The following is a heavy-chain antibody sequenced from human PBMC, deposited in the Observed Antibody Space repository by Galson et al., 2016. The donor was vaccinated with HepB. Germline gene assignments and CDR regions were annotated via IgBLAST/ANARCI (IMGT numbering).Heavy chain of an antibody. J-gene: IGHJ4*02. D-gene: IGHD6-19*01. V-gene: IGHV3-21*01. CDR2: INPGSSLI. Sequence: SLRLSCAGSGFTFSSFTVTWVRQSPGGGLEWVSSINPGSSLIYYADSVKGRFTISRDNAKNSLYLQMDSLRAEDTAIYYCARDLPAVYSSGWEFEYWGQGTLVTVSS. CDR1: GFTFSSFT. CDR3: ARDLPAVYSSGWEFEY.